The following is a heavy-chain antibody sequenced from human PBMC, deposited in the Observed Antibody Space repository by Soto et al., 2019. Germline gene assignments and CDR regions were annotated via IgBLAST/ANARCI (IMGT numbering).Heavy chain of an antibody. CDR2: IIPIFGTA. CDR3: ARMSIFGVVDYYYYYGMDV. D-gene: IGHD3-3*01. Sequence: RASVNVSCKASGGTFSSYSISWVRQAPGQGLEWMGGIIPIFGTANYAQKFQGRVTITADKSTSTAYMELSSLRSEDTAVYYCARMSIFGVVDYYYYYGMDVWGQGTTVTVSS. V-gene: IGHV1-69*06. J-gene: IGHJ6*02. CDR1: GGTFSSYS.